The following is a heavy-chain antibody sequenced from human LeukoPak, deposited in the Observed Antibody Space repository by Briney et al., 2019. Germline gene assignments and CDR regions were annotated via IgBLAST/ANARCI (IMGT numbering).Heavy chain of an antibody. V-gene: IGHV3-7*05. Sequence: GGSLRLSCAASGFTFSSYWMTWVRQAPGKGLEWVANIKDDGSEKHYVDSVKGRFTISRDNAKNSVYLQMNSLRDEDTAVYYCARDAGDSGYDLFDYWGQGTLVTVSS. CDR3: ARDAGDSGYDLFDY. CDR1: GFTFSSYW. CDR2: IKDDGSEK. D-gene: IGHD5-12*01. J-gene: IGHJ4*02.